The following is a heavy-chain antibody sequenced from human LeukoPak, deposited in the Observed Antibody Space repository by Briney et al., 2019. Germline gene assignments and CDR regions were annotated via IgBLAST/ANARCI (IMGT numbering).Heavy chain of an antibody. D-gene: IGHD3-10*01. CDR2: ISDSGRT. J-gene: IGHJ4*02. Sequence: SGTLSLTCTVSGGSISSSNYYWGWIRQPPGKGLEWIGCISDSGRTYDNPSLKSRVTISVDTSTNQFSLKLSSVTAADTAVFYCSGSYYKTNFDYWGQGTLVTVSS. CDR1: GGSISSSNYY. V-gene: IGHV4-39*01. CDR3: SGSYYKTNFDY.